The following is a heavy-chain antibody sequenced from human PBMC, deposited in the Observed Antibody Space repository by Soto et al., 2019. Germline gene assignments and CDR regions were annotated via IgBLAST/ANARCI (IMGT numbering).Heavy chain of an antibody. CDR2: ISGSGGST. J-gene: IGHJ6*02. Sequence: GGSLRLSCAASGFTFSSYAMSWVRQAPGKGLEWVSAISGSGGSTYYADSVKGRCTITRDNSKNTLYLQMNSLRAEDTAVYYCGIREDTAMAYYYYGMDVWGQGTTVTVSS. V-gene: IGHV3-23*01. CDR1: GFTFSSYA. CDR3: GIREDTAMAYYYYGMDV. D-gene: IGHD5-18*01.